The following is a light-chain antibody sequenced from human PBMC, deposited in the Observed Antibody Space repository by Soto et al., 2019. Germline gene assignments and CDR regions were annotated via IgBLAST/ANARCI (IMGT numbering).Light chain of an antibody. CDR1: QSVNSN. CDR3: QWYKNFWT. J-gene: IGKJ1*01. Sequence: EIVMTQSPATLSVSPGERATLSCRASQSVNSNFAWYQQKPGQAPRLVIYCASTSATGIPARFSGSGSGTAFTLTISSLQSEDFSVYYCQWYKNFWTFGQGTKVEIK. CDR2: CAS. V-gene: IGKV3-15*01.